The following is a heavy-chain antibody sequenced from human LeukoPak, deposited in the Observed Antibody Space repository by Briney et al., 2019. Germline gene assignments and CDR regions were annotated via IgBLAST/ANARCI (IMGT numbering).Heavy chain of an antibody. CDR2: ISGSGGST. V-gene: IGHV3-23*01. J-gene: IGHJ4*02. Sequence: GGSLRLSCAASGFTFSNYAMSWVRQAPGKGLEWVSAISGSGGSTYYADSVKGRFTISRHNSKNTLYLQMNSLRAEDTAVYYCARFNYYDSSGYWAFDYWGQGTLVTVSS. D-gene: IGHD3-22*01. CDR1: GFTFSNYA. CDR3: ARFNYYDSSGYWAFDY.